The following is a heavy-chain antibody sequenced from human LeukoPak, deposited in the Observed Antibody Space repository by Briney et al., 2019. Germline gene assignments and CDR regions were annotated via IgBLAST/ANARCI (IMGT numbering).Heavy chain of an antibody. Sequence: PGRSLRLSCAASGFTFSSHWMHWVRQAPGKRLVWVSRINTGGTSTTYEDSVKGRFTISRDNSKNTLYLQMNSLRAEDTAVYYCAKGIAARPGLYYFDYWGQGTLVTVSS. V-gene: IGHV3-74*01. J-gene: IGHJ4*02. CDR2: INTGGTST. CDR3: AKGIAARPGLYYFDY. D-gene: IGHD6-6*01. CDR1: GFTFSSHW.